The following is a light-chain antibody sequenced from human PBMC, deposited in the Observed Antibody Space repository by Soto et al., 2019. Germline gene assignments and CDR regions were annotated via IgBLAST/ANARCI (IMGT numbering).Light chain of an antibody. CDR2: LNSDGSH. CDR3: QTWGTGVWV. J-gene: IGLJ3*02. Sequence: QLVLTQSPSASASLGASVKLTCTLISGHSSYAIAWHQQQPEKGPRYLMKLNSDGSHSKGDGIPDRFSGSSSGAERYLTISSLQSEDEADYYCQTWGTGVWVFGGGTKVTVL. V-gene: IGLV4-69*01. CDR1: SGHSSYA.